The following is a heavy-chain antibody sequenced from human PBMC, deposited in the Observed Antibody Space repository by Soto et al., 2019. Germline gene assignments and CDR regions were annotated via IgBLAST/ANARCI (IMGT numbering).Heavy chain of an antibody. CDR3: AGTYYYDSSGYPLL. CDR1: GGSISSYY. J-gene: IGHJ4*02. V-gene: IGHV4-59*01. D-gene: IGHD3-22*01. CDR2: IYYSGST. Sequence: SETLSLSCSVSGGSISSYYWSWIRQPPGKGLEWIGYIYYSGSTNYNPSLKSRVTISVDTSKNQFSLKLSSVTAADTAVYYCAGTYYYDSSGYPLLWGQGTLVTVSS.